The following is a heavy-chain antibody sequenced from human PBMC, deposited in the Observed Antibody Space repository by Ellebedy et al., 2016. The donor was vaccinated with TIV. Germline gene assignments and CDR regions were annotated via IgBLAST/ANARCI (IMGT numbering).Heavy chain of an antibody. Sequence: GESLKISXVASGFSFSSCWMSWVRQAPGKGLEWVGRIRSKSDGGTTDYAAPLKGRFTISRDDSRNTLYLQMESLEIDDTAVYYCAKSQCGNNCPKYNWFDRWGQGTLVTVSS. CDR3: AKSQCGNNCPKYNWFDR. J-gene: IGHJ5*02. CDR2: IRSKSDGGTT. D-gene: IGHD1-20*01. V-gene: IGHV3-15*05. CDR1: GFSFSSCW.